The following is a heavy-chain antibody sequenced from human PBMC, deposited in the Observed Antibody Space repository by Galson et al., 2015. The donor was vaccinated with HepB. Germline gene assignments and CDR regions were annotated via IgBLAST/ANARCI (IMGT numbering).Heavy chain of an antibody. J-gene: IGHJ4*02. CDR2: IDWDDDK. V-gene: IGHV2-70*04. CDR3: ARGRSGFSGLDY. Sequence: PALVKPTQTLTLTCTFSGFSLSTNVMRVNWIRQPPGKALEWLARIDWDDDKFYSPSLKTRLTISKDTSKDQVILTMTNVDPVDTATYFCARGRSGFSGLDYWGQGLLVTVSS. D-gene: IGHD3-9*01. CDR1: GFSLSTNVMR.